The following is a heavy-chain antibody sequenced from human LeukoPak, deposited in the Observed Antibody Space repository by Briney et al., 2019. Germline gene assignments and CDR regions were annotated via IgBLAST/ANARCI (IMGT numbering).Heavy chain of an antibody. J-gene: IGHJ4*02. V-gene: IGHV3-7*05. CDR1: GFTFSTYW. CDR2: IKQDGSDK. Sequence: GESLRLSCAASGFTFSTYWMSWVRQAPGKGLEWVASIKQDGSDKYYVDSVKGRFTISRDNAENSLYLQMNSLRAEDTALYYCARDGSIFGVVNDYWGQGTLVTVSS. D-gene: IGHD3-3*01. CDR3: ARDGSIFGVVNDY.